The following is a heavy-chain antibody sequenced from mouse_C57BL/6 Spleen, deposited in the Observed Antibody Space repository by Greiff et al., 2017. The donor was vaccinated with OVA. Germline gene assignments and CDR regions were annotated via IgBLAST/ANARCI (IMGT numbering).Heavy chain of an antibody. D-gene: IGHD1-1*01. Sequence: VQLQQSGAELVKPGASVKMSCKASGYTFTTYPIEWMKQTHGKSLEWIGNFHPYNDDTKYNEKFKGKATLTVEKSSSTVYLELSRLTSDDSAVYYCARRYYGSSYGFAYWGQGTLVTVSA. V-gene: IGHV1-47*01. CDR1: GYTFTTYP. CDR2: FHPYNDDT. J-gene: IGHJ3*01. CDR3: ARRYYGSSYGFAY.